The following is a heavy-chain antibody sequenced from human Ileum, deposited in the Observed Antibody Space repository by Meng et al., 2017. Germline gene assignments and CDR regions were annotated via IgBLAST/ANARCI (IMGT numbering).Heavy chain of an antibody. CDR3: ASDY. Sequence: VQLGESGGGVVQPGRSLRLSCAASGFTFSSYAMHWVRQAPGTGLEWVSSISSTSGYIYYADSVKGRFTISRDNAKNSLYLQMNSLRAEDTAVYYCASDYWGQGTVVTVSS. CDR2: ISSTSGYI. V-gene: IGHV3-21*01. CDR1: GFTFSSYA. J-gene: IGHJ4*02.